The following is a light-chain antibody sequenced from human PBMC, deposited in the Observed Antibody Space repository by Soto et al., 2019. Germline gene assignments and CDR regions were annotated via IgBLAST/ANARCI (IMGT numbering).Light chain of an antibody. V-gene: IGKV3-20*01. CDR1: QSVSSK. CDR3: QQYDNSPLT. Sequence: EIVMTQSPATLSVSPGEGATLCCRASQSVSSKLAWYQQKPGQAPRLLIYGPSSRATGIPDRFSGSGSGTDFTLTINRLEPEDFAVYYCQQYDNSPLTFGGGTKVDIK. J-gene: IGKJ4*01. CDR2: GPS.